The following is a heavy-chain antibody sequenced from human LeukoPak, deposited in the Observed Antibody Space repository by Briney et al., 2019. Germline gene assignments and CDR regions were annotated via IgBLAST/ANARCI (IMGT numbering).Heavy chain of an antibody. CDR1: GGSISSYY. J-gene: IGHJ4*02. CDR3: AGQTADDSSGYYPGIIDY. CDR2: IYYSGST. Sequence: PSETLSLTCTVSGGSISSYYWSWIRQPPGKGLEWIGYIYYSGSTNYNPSLKSRVTISVDTSKNQFSLKLSSVTAADTAVYYCAGQTADDSSGYYPGIIDYWGQGTLVTVSS. D-gene: IGHD3-22*01. V-gene: IGHV4-59*08.